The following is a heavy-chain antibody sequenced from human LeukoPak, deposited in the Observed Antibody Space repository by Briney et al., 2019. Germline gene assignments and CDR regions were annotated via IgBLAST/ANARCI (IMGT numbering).Heavy chain of an antibody. Sequence: GGSLRLSCAASGFTFSSYGMHWVRQAPGKGLEWVAVIWYDGSNKYYADSVKGRFTIPRGNSKNTLYLQMNSLRAEDTAVYYCARDFRSSGVYQPLPNYYFDYWGQGTLVTVSS. CDR2: IWYDGSNK. V-gene: IGHV3-33*01. D-gene: IGHD2-2*01. CDR3: ARDFRSSGVYQPLPNYYFDY. CDR1: GFTFSSYG. J-gene: IGHJ4*02.